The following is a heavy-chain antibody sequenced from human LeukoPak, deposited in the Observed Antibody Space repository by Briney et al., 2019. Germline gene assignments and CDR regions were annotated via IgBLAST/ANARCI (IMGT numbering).Heavy chain of an antibody. CDR2: IYYSGST. CDR1: GGSISLSYYY. Sequence: PSETLSLTCSVSGGSISLSYYYWGWIRQPPGKGLEWIGSIYYSGSTYYNPSLKSRVTISVDTSKNQFSLKLSSVTAADTAVYYCASVDSLGAFDIWGQGTMVTVSS. D-gene: IGHD3-22*01. V-gene: IGHV4-39*07. J-gene: IGHJ3*02. CDR3: ASVDSLGAFDI.